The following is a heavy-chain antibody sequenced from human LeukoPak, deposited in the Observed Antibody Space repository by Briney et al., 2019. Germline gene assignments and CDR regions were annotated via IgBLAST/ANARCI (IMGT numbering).Heavy chain of an antibody. CDR3: AREYSSSSGRAFDI. Sequence: GGSLRLSCAASGFTFNSYSMNWVRQAPGKGLEWVSYISSSGSAIYYADSVKGQFTVSRDNAKNSLYLQMNSLRAEDTAVYYCAREYSSSSGRAFDIWGQGTMVTVSS. CDR1: GFTFNSYS. J-gene: IGHJ3*02. CDR2: ISSSGSAI. D-gene: IGHD6-6*01. V-gene: IGHV3-48*01.